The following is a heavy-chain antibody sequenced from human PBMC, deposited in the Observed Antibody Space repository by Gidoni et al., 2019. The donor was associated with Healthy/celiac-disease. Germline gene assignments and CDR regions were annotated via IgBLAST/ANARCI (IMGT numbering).Heavy chain of an antibody. J-gene: IGHJ4*02. V-gene: IGHV3-15*01. D-gene: IGHD6-19*01. CDR2: IKSKTDGGTT. CDR1: GFTFSNAW. CDR3: TTEIAVAGEDY. Sequence: EVQMVESGGGLVKPGGSLRLSCAASGFTFSNAWMSGVRQAPGKGLEWVGRIKSKTDGGTTDYAAPVKGRFTISRDDSKNTLYLQMNSLKTEDTAVYYCTTEIAVAGEDYWGQGTLVTVSS.